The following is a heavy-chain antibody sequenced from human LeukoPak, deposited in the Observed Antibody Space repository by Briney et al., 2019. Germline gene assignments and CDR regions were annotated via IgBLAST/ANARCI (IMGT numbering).Heavy chain of an antibody. J-gene: IGHJ4*02. CDR2: ISSSSSYI. D-gene: IGHD3-10*01. CDR3: ARDCWDYGSGSYCGIDY. CDR1: GFIFSSYS. Sequence: GGSLRLSCAASGFIFSSYSMNWVRQAPGKGLEWVSSISSSSSYIYYADSVKGRFTISRDNAKNSLYLQMNSLRAEDTAVYYCARDCWDYGSGSYCGIDYWGQGTLVTVSS. V-gene: IGHV3-21*03.